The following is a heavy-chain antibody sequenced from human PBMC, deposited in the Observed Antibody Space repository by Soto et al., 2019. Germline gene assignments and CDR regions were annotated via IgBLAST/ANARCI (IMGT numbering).Heavy chain of an antibody. CDR1: GFRFNSFA. V-gene: IGHV3-64*04. D-gene: IGHD1-26*01. Sequence: GSSLRLSFSTSGFRFNSFAIHWVRQSPGDGLEYVSAFNANSGSTYIPDSVKGRISTSRDATSNDDLHENNRLSPENTVVYHCGNGRSCEYYSDAMDVWGQGTTVTVYS. CDR3: GNGRSCEYYSDAMDV. CDR2: FNANSGST. J-gene: IGHJ6*02.